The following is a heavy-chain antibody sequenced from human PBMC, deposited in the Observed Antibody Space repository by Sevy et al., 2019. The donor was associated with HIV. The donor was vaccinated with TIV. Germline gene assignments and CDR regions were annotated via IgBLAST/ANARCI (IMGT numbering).Heavy chain of an antibody. J-gene: IGHJ4*02. Sequence: GGSLRLSCAASGITFSSYAMNWVRQAPGKGLEWVSGISDSGSSTYDADSVKGRFTISRDNSKNTLYLQVNSLRAEDTAVYYCAIAGGYTNYPLWVALYYFDYRGQGTLVTVSS. D-gene: IGHD4-4*01. CDR2: ISDSGSST. CDR1: GITFSSYA. CDR3: AIAGGYTNYPLWVALYYFDY. V-gene: IGHV3-23*01.